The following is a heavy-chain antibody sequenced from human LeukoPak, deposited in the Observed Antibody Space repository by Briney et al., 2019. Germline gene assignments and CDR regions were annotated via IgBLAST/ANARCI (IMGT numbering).Heavy chain of an antibody. CDR2: INPSGGGSA. Sequence: ASVKVSCKASGYTFTSYYNHWVRQAPGQGLEWMGIINPSGGGSATYAQKFQGRVTMTSDTSTSTVYMELSSLRSEDTAVYYCVRDRGEDLRDYYYGMDVWGQGTTVIVSS. CDR3: VRDRGEDLRDYYYGMDV. J-gene: IGHJ6*02. D-gene: IGHD3-16*01. V-gene: IGHV1-46*01. CDR1: GYTFTSYY.